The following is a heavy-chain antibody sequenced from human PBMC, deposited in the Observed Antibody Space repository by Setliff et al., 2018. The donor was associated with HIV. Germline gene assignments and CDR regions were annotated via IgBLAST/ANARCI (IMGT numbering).Heavy chain of an antibody. CDR1: GSTLTSYG. CDR2: ISAYNGNT. Sequence: GASVKVSCKASGSTLTSYGISWVRQAPGQGLEWMGWISAYNGNTNYAQKVQGRVTMTTDTSTSTAYMELRSLRSDDTAVYYCARDRGVYCRSTNCYSPVDAFDIWGQGTMVTVSS. D-gene: IGHD2-2*01. V-gene: IGHV1-18*01. CDR3: ARDRGVYCRSTNCYSPVDAFDI. J-gene: IGHJ3*02.